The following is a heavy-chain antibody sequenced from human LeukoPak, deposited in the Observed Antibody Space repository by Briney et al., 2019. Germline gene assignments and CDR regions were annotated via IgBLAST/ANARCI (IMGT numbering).Heavy chain of an antibody. V-gene: IGHV4-59*01. CDR1: GGSINSYF. Sequence: SETLSLTCSVSGGSINSYFWSWIRQPPGKGLEWIGYISYSGSTNFNPSLKSRVTFSVDTSKNQVSLKLSSVTAADTAVYYCARDGGYDFPYFDSWGQGTLVTVSS. D-gene: IGHD5-12*01. CDR3: ARDGGYDFPYFDS. CDR2: ISYSGST. J-gene: IGHJ4*02.